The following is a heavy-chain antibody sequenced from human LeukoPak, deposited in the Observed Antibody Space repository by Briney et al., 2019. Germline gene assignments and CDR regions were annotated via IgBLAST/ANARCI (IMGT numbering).Heavy chain of an antibody. CDR1: GFTFSSYW. Sequence: GGSLRLSCAASGFTFSSYWMRWVRQAPGKGLEWVANIKHDGSETYYVDSVRGRFTISRDNAKNSLYLQMNNVRAEDTAVYYCARDRNAYDSSDYWGQGTLVTVSS. CDR2: IKHDGSET. J-gene: IGHJ4*02. CDR3: ARDRNAYDSSDY. D-gene: IGHD3-22*01. V-gene: IGHV3-7*04.